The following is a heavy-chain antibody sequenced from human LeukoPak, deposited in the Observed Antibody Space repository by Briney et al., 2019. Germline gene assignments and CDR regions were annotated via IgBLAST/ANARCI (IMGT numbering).Heavy chain of an antibody. CDR2: IYTSGIT. V-gene: IGHV4-61*02. CDR3: ARDPPGSSWSGYYFDS. Sequence: TLSLTCTVSGGSISSGSYYWNWVRQPAGKGLEWIGRIYTSGITNYNPSLKSRVTMSVDTSKNQFYLKLNSVTAADTALYYCARDPPGSSWSGYYFDSWGRGTLVTVSS. D-gene: IGHD6-13*01. J-gene: IGHJ4*02. CDR1: GGSISSGSYY.